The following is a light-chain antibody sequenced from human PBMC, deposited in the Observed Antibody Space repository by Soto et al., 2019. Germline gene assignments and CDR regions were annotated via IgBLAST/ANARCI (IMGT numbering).Light chain of an antibody. CDR2: GAS. CDR1: QSVSNNY. Sequence: EIVLTQSPGTRALSPGERATLSCRASQSVSNNYLAWYQQKPGQAPRLLIYGASSRATGIPDRFRGSGSGTDFTITISRLEPEDFAVYYCQQYGTSWWTFGQGTKVEIK. J-gene: IGKJ1*01. CDR3: QQYGTSWWT. V-gene: IGKV3-20*01.